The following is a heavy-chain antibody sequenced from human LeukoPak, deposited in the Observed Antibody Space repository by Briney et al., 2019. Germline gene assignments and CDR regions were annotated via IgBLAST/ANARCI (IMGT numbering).Heavy chain of an antibody. CDR3: ARLPRRGYSYGARYYFDY. D-gene: IGHD5-18*01. CDR1: GYSFTSYW. Sequence: NRGESLKISCKGSGYSFTSYWIGWVRQMPGKGLEWMGIIYPGDSDTRYSPSFQGQVTISADKSISTAYLQWSSLKASDTAMYYCARLPRRGYSYGARYYFDYWGQGTLVTVSS. J-gene: IGHJ4*02. V-gene: IGHV5-51*01. CDR2: IYPGDSDT.